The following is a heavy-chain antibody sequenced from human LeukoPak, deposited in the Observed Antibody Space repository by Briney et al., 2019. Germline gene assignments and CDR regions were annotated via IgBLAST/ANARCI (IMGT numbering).Heavy chain of an antibody. V-gene: IGHV1-46*01. J-gene: IGHJ4*02. CDR1: GYTFPSYF. CDR2: INPTGGST. Sequence: ASVKVSCKASGYTFPSYFMHWVRQAPGQGLEWMGIINPTGGSTTYAQKFQGRVTMTEDTSTDTAYMELSSLRSEDTAVYYCATKYGDYVGFDYWGQGTLVTVSS. D-gene: IGHD4-17*01. CDR3: ATKYGDYVGFDY.